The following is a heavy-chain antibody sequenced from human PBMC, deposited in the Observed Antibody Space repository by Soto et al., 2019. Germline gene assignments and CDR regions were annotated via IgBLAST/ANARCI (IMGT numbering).Heavy chain of an antibody. Sequence: SVKVSCKASGGTFSSYAISWVRQAPGQGLEWMGGIIPIFGTANYAQKFQGRVTITADESTSTAYMELSSLRSEDTAAYYCGVCTVGFYYYGMDVWGQGTTVTVS. CDR2: IIPIFGTA. D-gene: IGHD3-16*01. V-gene: IGHV1-69*13. CDR1: GGTFSSYA. CDR3: GVCTVGFYYYGMDV. J-gene: IGHJ6*02.